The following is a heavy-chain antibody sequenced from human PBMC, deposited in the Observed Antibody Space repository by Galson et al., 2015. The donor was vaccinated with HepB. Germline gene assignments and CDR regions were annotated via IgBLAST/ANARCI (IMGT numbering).Heavy chain of an antibody. CDR2: INPSGGST. J-gene: IGHJ6*02. CDR3: EREDVVVVAATLRIYYYYGMDV. V-gene: IGHV1-46*01. CDR1: GYTFTSYY. Sequence: SVKVSCKASGYTFTSYYMHWVRQAPGQGLEWMGIINPSGGSTSYAQKFQGRVTMTRDTSTSTVYMELSSLRSEDTAVYYCEREDVVVVAATLRIYYYYGMDVWGQGTTVTVSS. D-gene: IGHD2-15*01.